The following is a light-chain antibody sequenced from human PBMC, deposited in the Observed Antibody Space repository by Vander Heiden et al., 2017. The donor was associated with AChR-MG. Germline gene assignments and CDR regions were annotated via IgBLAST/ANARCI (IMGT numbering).Light chain of an antibody. J-gene: IGKJ5*01. CDR3: QQSYSSPVT. CDR2: ATF. Sequence: DIQMTQSPSYLSASVGDRVTITSRSSQTIDASLNWYQQKPGGAPKLLIYATFNLQTGVPSRFRGSVSGTDFTLTISSLQPDDFATYFCQQSYSSPVTFGQGTRLEI. V-gene: IGKV1-39*01. CDR1: QTIDAS.